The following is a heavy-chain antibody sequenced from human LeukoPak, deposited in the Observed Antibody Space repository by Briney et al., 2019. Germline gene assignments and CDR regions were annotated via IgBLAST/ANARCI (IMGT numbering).Heavy chain of an antibody. CDR2: INHSGST. J-gene: IGHJ5*02. CDR1: GGSFSGYY. V-gene: IGHV4-34*01. D-gene: IGHD3-22*01. Sequence: SETLSLTCAVYGGSFSGYYWSWIRQPPGKGLEWIGEINHSGSTNCNPSLKSRVTISVDTSKNQFSLKLSSVTAADTAVYYCARHADYYDSSGYFVPSWFDPWGQGTLVTVSS. CDR3: ARHADYYDSSGYFVPSWFDP.